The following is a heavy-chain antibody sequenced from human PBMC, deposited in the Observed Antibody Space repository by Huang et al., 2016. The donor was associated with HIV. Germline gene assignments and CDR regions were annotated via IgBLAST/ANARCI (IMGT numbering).Heavy chain of an antibody. D-gene: IGHD4-17*01. Sequence: QVQLVQSGAEVKTPGSSVKVSCKASGGTFSKYAISWVRRAPGQGLEWMGGLIPMFGTPNYARKFQGRVTITADDSTSTTYVEVSSLRSEDTALYYCARGQLGSYGDYDVLYWGQGTLVTVSS. CDR2: LIPMFGTP. J-gene: IGHJ4*02. V-gene: IGHV1-69*13. CDR1: GGTFSKYA. CDR3: ARGQLGSYGDYDVLY.